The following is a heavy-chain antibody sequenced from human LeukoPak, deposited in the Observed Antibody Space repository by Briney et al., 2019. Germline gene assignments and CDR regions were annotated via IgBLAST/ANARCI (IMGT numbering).Heavy chain of an antibody. Sequence: ASVKVSCKASGYTFTGYYMHWVRQAPGQGLEWMGWINPNSGGTNCAQKFQGRVTMTRDTSISTAYMELSRLRSDDTAVYYCARVRYRLAETYIDYWGQRTLVTVSS. CDR3: ARVRYRLAETYIDY. V-gene: IGHV1-2*02. CDR2: INPNSGGT. D-gene: IGHD3-16*01. J-gene: IGHJ4*02. CDR1: GYTFTGYY.